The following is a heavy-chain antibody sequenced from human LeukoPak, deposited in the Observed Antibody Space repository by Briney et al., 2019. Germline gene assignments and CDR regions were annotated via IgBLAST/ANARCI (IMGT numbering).Heavy chain of an antibody. CDR1: GFTFSSYE. Sequence: GGSLRLSCAASGFTFSSYEMSWVRQAPGKGLEWVSYISTSGITTNYADSVKGRFTISRDNAKNSLYLQMNSLRAEDTAVYYCARDVAVAVNYFDYWGQGTLVTVSS. CDR2: ISTSGITT. V-gene: IGHV3-48*03. D-gene: IGHD6-19*01. J-gene: IGHJ4*02. CDR3: ARDVAVAVNYFDY.